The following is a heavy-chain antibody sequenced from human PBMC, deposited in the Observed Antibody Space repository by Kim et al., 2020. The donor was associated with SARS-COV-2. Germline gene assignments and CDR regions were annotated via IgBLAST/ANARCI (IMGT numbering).Heavy chain of an antibody. J-gene: IGHJ3*01. CDR1: GGSIRSSSYY. CDR2: IYNSGIT. D-gene: IGHD3-3*01. CDR3: ARSLGAGPSTIFGVVIIPDAFDV. Sequence: SDTLSLTCTVSGGSIRSSSYYWGCIRQHPGKGREGSGIIYNSGITYYNPSLKSRVTLSVDTSTNQFSLKLSYVTAADTAVYYCARSLGAGPSTIFGVVIIPDAFDVWGPCTMVTVSS. V-gene: IGHV4-39*01.